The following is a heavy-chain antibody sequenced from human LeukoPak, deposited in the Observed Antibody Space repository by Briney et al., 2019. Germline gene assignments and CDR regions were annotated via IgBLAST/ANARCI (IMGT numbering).Heavy chain of an antibody. Sequence: GGSLRLSCAASGFIFSGSAIHWVRQAPGKGLVWVSRINSDGSSTSYADSVKGRFTISRDNAKNTLYLQMNSLRAEDTAMYYCARGYYDTSGYYGEGFDYWGQGTLVTVSS. J-gene: IGHJ4*02. CDR1: GFIFSGSA. CDR3: ARGYYDTSGYYGEGFDY. D-gene: IGHD3-22*01. V-gene: IGHV3-74*01. CDR2: INSDGSST.